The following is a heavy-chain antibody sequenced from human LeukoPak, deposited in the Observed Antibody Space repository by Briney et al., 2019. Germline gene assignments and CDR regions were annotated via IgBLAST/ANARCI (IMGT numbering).Heavy chain of an antibody. D-gene: IGHD4-17*01. CDR3: ARPPHLSTVTTCFLY. CDR2: ISYDGSNK. V-gene: IGHV3-30*04. CDR1: GFTFSSYA. J-gene: IGHJ4*02. Sequence: PGRSLRLSCAASGFTFSSYAMHWVRQAPGKGLEWVAVISYDGSNKYYADSVKGRFTISRDNSKNTLYLQMNSLRAEDTAVYYCARPPHLSTVTTCFLYWGQGTLVTVSS.